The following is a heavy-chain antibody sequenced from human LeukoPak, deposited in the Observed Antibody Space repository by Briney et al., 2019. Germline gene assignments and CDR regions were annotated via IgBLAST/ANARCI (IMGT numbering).Heavy chain of an antibody. Sequence: GSLRLSCAASGFTFSNYAMNWVRQASGKGLEWLAYISSSGRTIYYADSVKGRFTISRDNAKSSLYLQMNSLRAEDTAVYYCALTGGFYYYGMDVWGQGTTVTVSS. CDR1: GFTFSNYA. J-gene: IGHJ6*02. CDR2: ISSSGRTI. CDR3: ALTGGFYYYGMDV. D-gene: IGHD3-16*01. V-gene: IGHV3-48*04.